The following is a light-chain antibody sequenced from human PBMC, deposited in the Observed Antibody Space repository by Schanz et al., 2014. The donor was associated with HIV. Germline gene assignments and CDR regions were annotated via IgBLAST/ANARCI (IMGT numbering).Light chain of an antibody. CDR1: SSNIGNNY. Sequence: QSVLTQPPSVSAAPGQKVTISCSGSSSNIGNNYVSWYQQLPGTAPKLLIYDNNKRPSGIPDRFSGSKSGYTASLTISGLQADDEADYYCGSYRSGSSPWVFGGGTKLTVL. J-gene: IGLJ3*02. CDR3: GSYRSGSSPWV. CDR2: DNN. V-gene: IGLV1-51*01.